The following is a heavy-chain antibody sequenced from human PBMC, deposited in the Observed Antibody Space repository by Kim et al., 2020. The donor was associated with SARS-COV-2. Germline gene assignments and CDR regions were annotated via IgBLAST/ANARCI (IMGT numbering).Heavy chain of an antibody. V-gene: IGHV3-23*01. J-gene: IGHJ4*02. CDR3: AKLGLGYGSGTSVDY. CDR1: GFTFSNYV. Sequence: GGSLRLSCAASGFTFSNYVMSWVRQAPGKGLEWVSAISTSGDRTYSADSVKGRFTISRDNSKNTLYLQMNSLRAEDTAVYYCAKLGLGYGSGTSVDYWGQGTLVTVSS. CDR2: ISTSGDRT. D-gene: IGHD3-10*01.